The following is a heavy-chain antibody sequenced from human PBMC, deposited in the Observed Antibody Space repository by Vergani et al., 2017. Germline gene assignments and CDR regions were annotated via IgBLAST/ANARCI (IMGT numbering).Heavy chain of an antibody. CDR1: GFTVSSNY. CDR3: ATQDDLAY. V-gene: IGHV3-66*02. Sequence: EVQLVESGGGLVQPGGSLRLSCAASGFTVSSNYMSWVRQAPGKGLEWVSVIYSGGSTYYADSVKGRFTISRDNSKNTLYLQMGSLRAEDMAVYYCATQDDLAYWGQGTLVTVSS. J-gene: IGHJ4*02. CDR2: IYSGGST. D-gene: IGHD3/OR15-3a*01.